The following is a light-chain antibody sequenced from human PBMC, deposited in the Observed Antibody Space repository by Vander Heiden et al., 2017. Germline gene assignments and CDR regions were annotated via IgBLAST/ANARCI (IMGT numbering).Light chain of an antibody. CDR3: SSFTSTSTLV. CDR1: SSVDGGYDS. J-gene: IGLJ1*01. CDR2: DVT. Sequence: QSALTQPASVSGSPGQWITFSCTGTSSVDGGYDSVHRHQLHPGKVPRLMIYDVTNRPSGVSNRFSGSKSGNTASLTISGLQAEDEADYYCSSFTSTSTLVFGTGTKVTVL. V-gene: IGLV2-14*03.